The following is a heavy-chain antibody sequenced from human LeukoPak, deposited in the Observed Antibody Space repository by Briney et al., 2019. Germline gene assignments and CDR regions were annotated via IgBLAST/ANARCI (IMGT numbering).Heavy chain of an antibody. CDR1: GYTLTSYG. D-gene: IGHD6-13*01. J-gene: IGHJ6*03. CDR2: ISAYNGNT. CDR3: ARDPGYSSSWSLYYYYYMDV. V-gene: IGHV1-18*01. Sequence: ASVKVSCKASGYTLTSYGISWVRQAPGQGLEWMGWISAYNGNTNYAQKLQGRVTMTTDTSTSTAYMELRSLRSDDTAVYYCARDPGYSSSWSLYYYYYMDVWGKGTTVTVSS.